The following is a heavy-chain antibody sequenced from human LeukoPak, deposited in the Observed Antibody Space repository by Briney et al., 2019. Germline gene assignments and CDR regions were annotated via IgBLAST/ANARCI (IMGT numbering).Heavy chain of an antibody. Sequence: GGSLRLSCAASGFTFSSYEMNWVRQAPGKGLEWVSYISSGSTIYYADSVKGRFTISRDNAKNSLYLQLNSLRAEDTAVYYCARVRHHASHFDYWGQGTLVTVSS. V-gene: IGHV3-48*03. D-gene: IGHD2-2*01. CDR1: GFTFSSYE. CDR3: ARVRHHASHFDY. J-gene: IGHJ4*02. CDR2: ISSGSTI.